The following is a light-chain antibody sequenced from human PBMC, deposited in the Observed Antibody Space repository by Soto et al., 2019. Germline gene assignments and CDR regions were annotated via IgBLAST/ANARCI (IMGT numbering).Light chain of an antibody. CDR2: WAS. V-gene: IGKV4-1*01. Sequence: DIVMTQSPDSRAVSLGERATINCKSSQSVLYSSNNKNYLAWYQQKPGQPPKPLTYWASTRESGVPDRFSGSGSGTDFTLPISSLQAGDAAVYYCQQYYSTPLTFGGGTKVDIK. CDR3: QQYYSTPLT. CDR1: QSVLYSSNNKNY. J-gene: IGKJ4*01.